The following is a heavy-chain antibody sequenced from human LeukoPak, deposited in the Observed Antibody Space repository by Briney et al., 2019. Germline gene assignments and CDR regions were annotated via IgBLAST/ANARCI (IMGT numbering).Heavy chain of an antibody. CDR2: INHSGST. V-gene: IGHV4-34*01. CDR1: GGSSSGYY. CDR3: ASRLGYYDSSGPFDY. J-gene: IGHJ4*02. Sequence: SETLSLTCAVYGGSSSGYYWSWIRQPPGKGLEWIGEINHSGSTNYNPSLKSRVTISVDTSKNQFSLKLSSVTAADTAVYYCASRLGYYDSSGPFDYWGQGTLVTVSS. D-gene: IGHD3-22*01.